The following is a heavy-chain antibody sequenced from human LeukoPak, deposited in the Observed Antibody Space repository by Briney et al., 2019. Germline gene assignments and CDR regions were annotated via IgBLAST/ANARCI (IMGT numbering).Heavy chain of an antibody. CDR2: IIPIFGTA. J-gene: IGHJ6*03. CDR3: ARGRGRVSGTGPYYYYYMDV. V-gene: IGHV1-69*13. Sequence: SVKVSCKASGGTFSSYAISWVRQAPGQGLEWMGGIIPIFGTANYAQKFQGRVTITADESTSTAYMELSSLRSEDTAVYYCARGRGRVSGTGPYYYYYMDVWGKGTTVTVSS. D-gene: IGHD2-8*02. CDR1: GGTFSSYA.